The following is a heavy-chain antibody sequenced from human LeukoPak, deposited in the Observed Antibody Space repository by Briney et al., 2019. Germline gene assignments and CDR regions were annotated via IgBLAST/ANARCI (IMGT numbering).Heavy chain of an antibody. J-gene: IGHJ4*02. CDR1: GFTFSSYE. CDR2: ISSSGSTI. Sequence: GGSLRLSCAASGFTFSSYEMNWVRQAPGKGLEWVSYISSSGSTIYYADSVKGRFTISRDNAKNSLYLQMNSLRAEDTAVYYCAREGRGAAAVYFDYWGQGTLVTVSS. D-gene: IGHD6-13*01. V-gene: IGHV3-48*03. CDR3: AREGRGAAAVYFDY.